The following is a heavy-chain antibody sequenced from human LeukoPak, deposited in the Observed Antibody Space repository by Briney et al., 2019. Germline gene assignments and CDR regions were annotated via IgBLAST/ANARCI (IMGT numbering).Heavy chain of an antibody. CDR2: IYGFGGP. D-gene: IGHD3-22*01. CDR1: GDSLDSGSYS. CDR3: ARDSSGYLDF. Sequence: ASETLSHTCVVSGDSLDSGSYSWSWVRQPPGKGLEWLGYIYGFGGPYYNPSFTSRVTISIDTSKNQFSLRLRSVTAADTATYFCARDSSGYLDFWGHGLLVTVSS. J-gene: IGHJ4*01. V-gene: IGHV4-30-2*01.